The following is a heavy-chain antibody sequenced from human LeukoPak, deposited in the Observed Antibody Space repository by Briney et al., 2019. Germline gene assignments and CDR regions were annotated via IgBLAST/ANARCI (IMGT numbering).Heavy chain of an antibody. J-gene: IGHJ3*02. CDR1: GGSISSGSYY. CDR3: ARHARKKTGSGTSQGPRFDAFDI. CDR2: IYTSGST. Sequence: SETLSLTCTVSGGSISSGSYYWSWIRQPAGKGLEWIGRIYTSGSTNYNPSLKSRVTISVDTSKNQFSLKLSSVTAADTAVYYCARHARKKTGSGTSQGPRFDAFDIWGQGTMVTVSS. D-gene: IGHD3-10*01. V-gene: IGHV4-61*02.